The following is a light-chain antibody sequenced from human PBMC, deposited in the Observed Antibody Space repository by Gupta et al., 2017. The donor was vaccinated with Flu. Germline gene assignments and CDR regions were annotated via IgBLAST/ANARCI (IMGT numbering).Light chain of an antibody. V-gene: IGLV1-40*01. Sequence: QSVLTPQPSVSGAPGQRVTISCTGGSSNIGAGHDVHWYQQVPGTAPKLLIYGDNSRPSGVPDRFSGSKSGTSASLAITGLKAEDEADFYGQSYDDSLTAYVFESGTKVTVL. CDR3: QSYDDSLTAYV. J-gene: IGLJ1*01. CDR2: GDN. CDR1: SSNIGAGHD.